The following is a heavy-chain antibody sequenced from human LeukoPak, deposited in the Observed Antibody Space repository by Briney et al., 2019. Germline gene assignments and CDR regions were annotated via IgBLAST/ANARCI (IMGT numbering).Heavy chain of an antibody. CDR2: IAPDGSST. CDR3: ARKDIEVAGFDY. V-gene: IGHV3-74*01. CDR1: GFTFSSDW. J-gene: IGHJ4*02. Sequence: GGSLRLSCAASGFTFSSDWMHWVRQAPRKGLVWVSRIAPDGSSTSYADSVEGRFTVLRDNAKNTLYLQMNSLRAEDTAVYYCARKDIEVAGFDYWGQGTLVTVSS. D-gene: IGHD6-19*01.